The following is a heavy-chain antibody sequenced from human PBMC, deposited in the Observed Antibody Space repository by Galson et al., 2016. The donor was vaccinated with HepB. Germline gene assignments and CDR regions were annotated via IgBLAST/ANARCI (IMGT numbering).Heavy chain of an antibody. Sequence: GLEWLGRVYYSGSTHYNPSFKSRISISVDVSKNQVSLTLRSVTAGDTSIYYCARNVSRLLGSPHLTARYNFFDPWGQGTLVTVSP. CDR2: VYYSGST. D-gene: IGHD2-21*01. J-gene: IGHJ5*02. V-gene: IGHV4-59*05. CDR3: ARNVSRLLGSPHLTARYNFFDP.